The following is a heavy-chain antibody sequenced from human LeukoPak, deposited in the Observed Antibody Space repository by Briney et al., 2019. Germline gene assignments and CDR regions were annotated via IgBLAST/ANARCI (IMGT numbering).Heavy chain of an antibody. CDR2: VYYSGTT. CDR3: ARQDTITTPGVDY. V-gene: IGHV4-39*01. Sequence: SETLSLTCTVSGGSISGSSYYWGWIRQPPGKGLEWIGNVYYSGTTYYSPSLKSRVTISVDTSKNQFSLKLSSVTAADTAVYYCARQDTITTPGVDYWGQGTPVTVSS. J-gene: IGHJ4*02. CDR1: GGSISGSSYY. D-gene: IGHD3-3*01.